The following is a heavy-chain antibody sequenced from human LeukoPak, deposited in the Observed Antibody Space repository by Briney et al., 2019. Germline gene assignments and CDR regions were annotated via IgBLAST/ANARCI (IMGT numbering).Heavy chain of an antibody. V-gene: IGHV3-30-3*01. CDR2: ISYDGSNK. D-gene: IGHD6-13*01. CDR3: AQPHSSSWSPFDY. Sequence: GGSLRLSCAASGFTFSSYAMHWVRQAPGKGLEWVAVISYDGSNKYYADSVKGRFTISRDNSKNTLYPQMNSLRAEDTAVYYCAQPHSSSWSPFDYWGQGTLVTVSS. CDR1: GFTFSSYA. J-gene: IGHJ4*02.